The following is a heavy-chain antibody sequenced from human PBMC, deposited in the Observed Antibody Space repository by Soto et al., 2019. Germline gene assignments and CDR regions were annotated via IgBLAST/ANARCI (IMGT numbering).Heavy chain of an antibody. CDR3: ASLGAYCSGGTCYHFDY. Sequence: QVHLVQSGAEVKKPGASVKVSCKASGYTFTTYGISWVRQAPGQGLEWMGWISTYNGNTNYEQKLQGRVTLTTDTLTSTAYMELRSLRSDDTAVYYCASLGAYCSGGTCYHFDYWGQGTLVPVSS. V-gene: IGHV1-18*04. D-gene: IGHD2-15*01. CDR1: GYTFTTYG. J-gene: IGHJ4*02. CDR2: ISTYNGNT.